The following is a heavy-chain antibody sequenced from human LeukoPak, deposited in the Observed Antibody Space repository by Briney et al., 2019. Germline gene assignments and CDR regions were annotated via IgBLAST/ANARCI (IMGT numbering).Heavy chain of an antibody. CDR2: TYNGGST. Sequence: SETLSLTCTVSGGSVSSSIYNWFWIRQPPGKGLEWIGFTYNGGSTYYNPSLKSRVTISVDMAKNQFSLKVMSVTAADTAVYYCVRGHGGYWGQGTLVTVSS. V-gene: IGHV4-61*01. CDR1: GGSVSSSIYN. J-gene: IGHJ4*02. CDR3: VRGHGGY.